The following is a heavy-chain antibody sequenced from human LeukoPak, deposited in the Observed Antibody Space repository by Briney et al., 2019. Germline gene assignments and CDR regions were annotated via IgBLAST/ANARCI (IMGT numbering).Heavy chain of an antibody. CDR3: AYSSGYQQH. V-gene: IGHV4-34*01. CDR1: GGSFSDYY. D-gene: IGHD3-22*01. CDR2: INHSGST. Sequence: KPSDTLSLTCAVYGGSFSDYYWSWMRQPPGKGLEWIGEINHSGSTNYNPSLKSRVTISVDTSKNQFSLKLSSVTAADTAVYYCAYSSGYQQHWGQGTLVTVSS. J-gene: IGHJ1*01.